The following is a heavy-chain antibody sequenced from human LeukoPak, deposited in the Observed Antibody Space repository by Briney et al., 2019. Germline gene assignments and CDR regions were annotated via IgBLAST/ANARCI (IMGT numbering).Heavy chain of an antibody. CDR2: IIPIFGTA. Sequence: ASVKVSCKASGGTFSSYAISWVRQAPGQGLEWMGGIIPIFGTANYAQKFQGRVTITADESTSTAYMELSSLRSEDTAVCYCARRGDGYNQVYYYGMDVWGQGTTVTVSS. CDR3: ARRGDGYNQVYYYGMDV. V-gene: IGHV1-69*13. J-gene: IGHJ6*02. D-gene: IGHD5-24*01. CDR1: GGTFSSYA.